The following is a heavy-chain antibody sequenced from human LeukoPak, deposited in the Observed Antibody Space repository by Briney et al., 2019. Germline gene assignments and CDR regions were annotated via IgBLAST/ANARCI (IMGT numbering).Heavy chain of an antibody. J-gene: IGHJ6*03. V-gene: IGHV1-8*01. CDR3: ARGVTMVRGVLYYHYYYMDV. CDR2: MNPNSGNT. D-gene: IGHD3-10*01. Sequence: ASVKVSCKASGYTFTICDINWVRQATGQGLEWMGWMNPNSGNTGYAQKFQGRVTMTRNTSISTAYMELSSLRSEDTAVYYCARGVTMVRGVLYYHYYYMDVWGKGTTVTVSS. CDR1: GYTFTICD.